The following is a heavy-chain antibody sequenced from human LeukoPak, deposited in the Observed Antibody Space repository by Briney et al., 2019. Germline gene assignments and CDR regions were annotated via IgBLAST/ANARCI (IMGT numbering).Heavy chain of an antibody. D-gene: IGHD6-6*01. CDR1: GGSFSGYY. CDR2: INHSGST. J-gene: IGHJ4*02. CDR3: ARNRGGYSSSSAY. V-gene: IGHV4-34*01. Sequence: SETLSLTCAVYGGSFSGYYWSWIRQPPGKGLEWIGEINHSGSTNYNPSLKSRVTISVDTSKNQFSLKLSSVTAADTAVYYCARNRGGYSSSSAYWGQGTLVTVSS.